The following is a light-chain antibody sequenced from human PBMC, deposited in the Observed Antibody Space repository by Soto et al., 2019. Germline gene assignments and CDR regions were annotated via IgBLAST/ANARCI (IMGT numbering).Light chain of an antibody. CDR1: SSDVGGYNY. V-gene: IGLV2-8*01. Sequence: QSALTQPPSASGSPGQSVTISCTGTSSDVGGYNYVSWYQQHPGKAPKLMIYAVSQRPSGVPDRFSGSKSGNTASLTVSGLQAEDEADYYCSSYAGSNKVFGGGTEVTVL. CDR3: SSYAGSNKV. CDR2: AVS. J-gene: IGLJ2*01.